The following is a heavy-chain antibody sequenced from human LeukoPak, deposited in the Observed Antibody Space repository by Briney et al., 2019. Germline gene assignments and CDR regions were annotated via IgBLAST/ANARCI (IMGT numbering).Heavy chain of an antibody. CDR3: ARQQMATGAHFDY. V-gene: IGHV4-59*08. D-gene: IGHD5-24*01. Sequence: SETLSLTCTVSGGSISSYYWSWIRQPPGKGLEWIGYIYYSGSTNYNPSPKSRVTISVDTSKNQFSLKLSSVTAADTAVYYCARQQMATGAHFDYWGQGTLVTVSS. CDR2: IYYSGST. CDR1: GGSISSYY. J-gene: IGHJ4*02.